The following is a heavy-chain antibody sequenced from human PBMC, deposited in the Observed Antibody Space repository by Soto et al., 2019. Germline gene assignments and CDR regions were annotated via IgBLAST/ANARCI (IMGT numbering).Heavy chain of an antibody. D-gene: IGHD6-13*01. CDR2: IIPIFGTA. V-gene: IGHV1-69*06. Sequence: SVKVSCKASGGTFSSYAISWVRQAPGQGLEWMGGIIPIFGTANYAQKFQGRVTITADKSTSTAYMELSSLRSEDTAVYYCARNARLSSSWDYYFDYWGQGTLVTVSS. CDR3: ARNARLSSSWDYYFDY. J-gene: IGHJ4*02. CDR1: GGTFSSYA.